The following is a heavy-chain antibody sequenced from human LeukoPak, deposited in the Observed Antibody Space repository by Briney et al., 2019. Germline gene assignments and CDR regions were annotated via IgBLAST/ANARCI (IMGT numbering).Heavy chain of an antibody. J-gene: IGHJ4*02. CDR3: ARADGGPYYFDY. Sequence: GASVKVSCKASGYTFTSYGISWVRQAPGQGLEWMGWISAYNGNTNYAQKLQGRVTMTTDTSTSTVYMELRSLRSDDTAVYYCARADGGPYYFDYWGQGTLVTVSS. CDR1: GYTFTSYG. D-gene: IGHD4-23*01. CDR2: ISAYNGNT. V-gene: IGHV1-18*01.